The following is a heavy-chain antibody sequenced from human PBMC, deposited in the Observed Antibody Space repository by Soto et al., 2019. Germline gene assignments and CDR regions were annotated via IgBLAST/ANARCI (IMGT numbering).Heavy chain of an antibody. CDR1: GFTFDDYA. D-gene: IGHD3-22*01. V-gene: IGHV3-9*01. J-gene: IGHJ4*02. CDR2: ISWNSGSI. Sequence: EVQLVESGGGWVQPGRSLRLSCAASGFTFDDYAMHWVRQAPGKGLEWVSGISWNSGSIGYADSVKGRFTISRDNAKNSLYLQMNSLRAEDTAVYYCARSNYYDSSGYYTAFDYWGQGTLVTVSS. CDR3: ARSNYYDSSGYYTAFDY.